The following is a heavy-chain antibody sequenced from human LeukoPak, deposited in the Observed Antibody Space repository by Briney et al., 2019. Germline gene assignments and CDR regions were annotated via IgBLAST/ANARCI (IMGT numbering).Heavy chain of an antibody. J-gene: IGHJ3*02. Sequence: AASVKVSCKASGYTFTAYYMHWVRQAPGQGLEWMGWINPNSGGTNYAQKFQGRVTMTRDTSISTAYMELSRLRSDDTAVYYCWYYYDSSNAVVNAFDIWGQGTMVTVSS. CDR2: INPNSGGT. V-gene: IGHV1-2*02. CDR1: GYTFTAYY. CDR3: WYYYDSSNAVVNAFDI. D-gene: IGHD3-22*01.